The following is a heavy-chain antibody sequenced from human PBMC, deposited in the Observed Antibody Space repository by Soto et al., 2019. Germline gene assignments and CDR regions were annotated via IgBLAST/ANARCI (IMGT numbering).Heavy chain of an antibody. Sequence: QVQLVQSGGEVKKPGASVKVSCKASGYTFDTYGISWVRQAPGQGLEWMGWISTHTGNTDYVQSLQGRVTMTTDTFSDTGYMEPRGPRSDHTAGYYWARDMAIGPACTIGGFWGQGTQGTVPS. J-gene: IGHJ4*02. CDR1: GYTFDTYG. CDR3: ARDMAIGPACTIGGF. CDR2: ISTHTGNT. V-gene: IGHV1-18*01. D-gene: IGHD6-13*01.